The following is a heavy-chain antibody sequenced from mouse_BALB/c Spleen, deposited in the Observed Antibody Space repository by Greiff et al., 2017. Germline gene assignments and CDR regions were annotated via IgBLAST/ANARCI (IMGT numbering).Heavy chain of an antibody. Sequence: EVQLQESGGGLVQPGGSLRLSCATSGFTFTDYYMSWVRQPPGKALEWLGFIRNKANGYTTEYSASVKGRFTISRDNSQSILYLQMNTLRAEDSATYYCARDRYEDAMDCWGQGASVTVSS. CDR2: IRNKANGYTT. V-gene: IGHV7-3*02. J-gene: IGHJ4*01. CDR3: ARDRYEDAMDC. CDR1: GFTFTDYY. D-gene: IGHD2-14*01.